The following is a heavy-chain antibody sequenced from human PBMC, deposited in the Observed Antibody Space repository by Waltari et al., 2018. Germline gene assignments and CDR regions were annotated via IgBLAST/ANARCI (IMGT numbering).Heavy chain of an antibody. D-gene: IGHD5-12*01. Sequence: EVQLVQSGAEVKKPGESLKISCKGSGYSFTNYWIGWVRQMPGKGLESLGIIYPGDSETRFNPSCQGQVTISVDKSITTAYLQWSSLKASDTAMYYCARRERGDGYTGAFDVWGQGTMVTVSS. CDR2: IYPGDSET. V-gene: IGHV5-51*01. CDR1: GYSFTNYW. CDR3: ARRERGDGYTGAFDV. J-gene: IGHJ3*01.